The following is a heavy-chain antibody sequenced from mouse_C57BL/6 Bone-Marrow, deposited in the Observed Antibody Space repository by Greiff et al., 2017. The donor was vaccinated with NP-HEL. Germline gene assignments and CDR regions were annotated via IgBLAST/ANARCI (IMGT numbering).Heavy chain of an antibody. J-gene: IGHJ2*01. CDR3: AREDSSGYYFDY. Sequence: EVMLVESGGGLVQSGRSLRLSCATFGFTFSDFYMEWVRQAPGKGLEWIAASRNKANDYTTEYSASVKGRFIVSRDTSQSILYLQMNALRAEDTAIYYCAREDSSGYYFDYWGQGTTLTVSS. CDR2: SRNKANDYTT. CDR1: GFTFSDFY. D-gene: IGHD3-2*02. V-gene: IGHV7-1*01.